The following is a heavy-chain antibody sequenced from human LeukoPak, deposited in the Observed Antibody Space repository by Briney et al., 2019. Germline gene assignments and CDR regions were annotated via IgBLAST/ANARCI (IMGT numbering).Heavy chain of an antibody. Sequence: GRSLRLSCAASGFIFRIYGMHWVRQAPGKGLEWVALISYEGDSTYYADSVKGRFTISRDNAKNSLYLQMNSLRDEDTAVYYCARDERAGSGWHFVYWGQGTLVTVSS. CDR1: GFIFRIYG. CDR2: ISYEGDST. D-gene: IGHD6-19*01. V-gene: IGHV3-30*03. J-gene: IGHJ4*02. CDR3: ARDERAGSGWHFVY.